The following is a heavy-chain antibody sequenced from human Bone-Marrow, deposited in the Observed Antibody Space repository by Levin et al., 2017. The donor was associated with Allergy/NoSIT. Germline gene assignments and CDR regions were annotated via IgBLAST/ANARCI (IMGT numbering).Heavy chain of an antibody. D-gene: IGHD3-22*01. CDR1: DFSLNTRGVG. CDR2: IYWDDDK. CDR3: VHTTLIVTDIKDELYFHY. J-gene: IGHJ4*02. V-gene: IGHV2-5*02. Sequence: SGPTLVKPTQTLMLTCTFSDFSLNTRGVGVGWVRRPPGKALEWLAVIYWDDDKDYSPSLKSRLTITKDTSRKQVVLTMTNMDPVDTATYYCVHTTLIVTDIKDELYFHYWGQGTLVTVSS.